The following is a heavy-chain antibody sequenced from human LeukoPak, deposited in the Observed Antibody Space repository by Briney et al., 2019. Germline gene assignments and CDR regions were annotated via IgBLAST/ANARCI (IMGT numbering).Heavy chain of an antibody. CDR3: ARITGTTVMDY. V-gene: IGHV4-34*01. D-gene: IGHD1-7*01. J-gene: IGHJ4*02. Sequence: PSETLSLTCAVYGGSFSGYYWSWIRQPPGKGLEWIGEINHSGSTNYNPSLKSRVTISVDTSKNQFSLKLSSVTAADTAVYYCARITGTTVMDYWGQGTLVTVSS. CDR2: INHSGST. CDR1: GGSFSGYY.